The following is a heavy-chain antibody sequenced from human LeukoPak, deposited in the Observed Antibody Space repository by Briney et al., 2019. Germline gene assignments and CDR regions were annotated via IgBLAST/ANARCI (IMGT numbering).Heavy chain of an antibody. CDR2: ISGGGDIT. CDR1: GFNFANHA. D-gene: IGHD2-21*02. Sequence: GGSLRLSCAASGFNFANHAMSWVRQTPGKGLEWVSAISGGGDITYNADSVTGRFTISRDNSKDTLFLQMHSLRPGDTAVYYCVREDTPATANYWGQGTLVTISS. CDR3: VREDTPATANY. V-gene: IGHV3-23*01. J-gene: IGHJ4*02.